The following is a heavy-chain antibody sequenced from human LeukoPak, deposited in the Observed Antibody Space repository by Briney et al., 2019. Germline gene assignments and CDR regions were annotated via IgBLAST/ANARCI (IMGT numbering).Heavy chain of an antibody. Sequence: GGSLRLSCAASGFTSSSYAMSWVRQAPGKGLEWVSAISGSGGSTYYADSVKGRFTISRDNSKNTLYLQMNSLRAEDTAVYYCAKEMDDYVWGRAKNAFDIWGQGTMVTVSS. CDR1: GFTSSSYA. CDR2: ISGSGGST. V-gene: IGHV3-23*01. CDR3: AKEMDDYVWGRAKNAFDI. J-gene: IGHJ3*02. D-gene: IGHD3-16*01.